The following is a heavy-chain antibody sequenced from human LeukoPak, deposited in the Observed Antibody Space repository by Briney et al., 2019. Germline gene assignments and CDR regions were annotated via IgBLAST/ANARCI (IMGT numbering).Heavy chain of an antibody. CDR1: GFTFSSYS. CDR2: ISSSSSTI. D-gene: IGHD3-10*01. V-gene: IGHV3-48*01. J-gene: IGHJ6*03. CDR3: ARENGESYYVPRYYYYMDV. Sequence: GGSLRLSCAASGFTFSSYSMNWVHQAPGKGLEWVSYISSSSSTIYYADSVKGRFTISRDNAKNSLYLQMNSLRAEDTAVYYCARENGESYYVPRYYYYMDVWGKGTTVTVSS.